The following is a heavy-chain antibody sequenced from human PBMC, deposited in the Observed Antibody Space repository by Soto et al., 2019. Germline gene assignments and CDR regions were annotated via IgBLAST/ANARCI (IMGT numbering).Heavy chain of an antibody. J-gene: IGHJ4*02. D-gene: IGHD3-22*01. V-gene: IGHV3-23*04. CDR2: SSGGGFAIST. CDR3: AKGMADFYDSSGYLEY. Sequence: EEQLVESGGGLVKPGGSLTLSCAASGFTFSSYNMNWVRQAPGKGLEWVSSSSGGGFAISTDYADSVKGRFTISRDNSKNTLYLQMNSLRAEDTAVYYCAKGMADFYDSSGYLEYWGQGTLVTVSS. CDR1: GFTFSSYN.